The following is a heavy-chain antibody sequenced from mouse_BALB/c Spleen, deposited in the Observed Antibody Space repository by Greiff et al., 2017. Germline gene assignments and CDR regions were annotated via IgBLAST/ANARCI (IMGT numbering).Heavy chain of an antibody. CDR3: ASDRGIYYGYDYWYFDD. Sequence: EVQVVESGGGLVQPGGSLRLSCATSGFTFTDYYMSWVRQPPGKALEWLGFIRNKANGYTTEYSATVKGRFTISRDNSQSILYLQMYTLRAEDSATYTCASDRGIYYGYDYWYFDDWGAGTTVTVSS. J-gene: IGHJ1*01. CDR1: GFTFTDYY. V-gene: IGHV7-3*02. D-gene: IGHD2-2*01. CDR2: IRNKANGYTT.